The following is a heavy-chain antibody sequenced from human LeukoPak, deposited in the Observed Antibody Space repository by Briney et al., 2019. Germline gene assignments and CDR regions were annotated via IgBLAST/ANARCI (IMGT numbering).Heavy chain of an antibody. Sequence: GGSLRLSCATSGFRFGDHYMSWVRQAPGKGPEWISYISANGGDIAYANSVGGRFTISRDNAKNSLFLQMRSLRVEDTAVYHCVRHSGRAGGQWGQGTLVAVSS. CDR1: GFRFGDHY. CDR2: ISANGGDI. V-gene: IGHV3-11*01. D-gene: IGHD3-10*01. CDR3: VRHSGRAGGQ. J-gene: IGHJ4*02.